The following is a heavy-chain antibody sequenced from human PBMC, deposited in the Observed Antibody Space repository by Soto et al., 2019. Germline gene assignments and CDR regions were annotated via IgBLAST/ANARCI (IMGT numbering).Heavy chain of an antibody. D-gene: IGHD3-10*01. J-gene: IGHJ4*02. CDR2: IYWDDDK. V-gene: IGHV2-5*02. Sequence: QITLKESGPTLVKPTQTLTLTCTFSGFSLNTGGVGVGWIRQPPGKALEWLALIYWDDDKRYSPSLQSRLTITKDTSKNHVVLTMTNMDPVDTATYYCARAQWFGDPFDYWGQGTLVTVSS. CDR3: ARAQWFGDPFDY. CDR1: GFSLNTGGVG.